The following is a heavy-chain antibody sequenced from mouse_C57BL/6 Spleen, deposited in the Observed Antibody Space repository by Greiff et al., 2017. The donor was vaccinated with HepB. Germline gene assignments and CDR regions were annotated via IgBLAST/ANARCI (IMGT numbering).Heavy chain of an antibody. D-gene: IGHD1-1*01. CDR3: ASSYGSSIWFAY. J-gene: IGHJ3*01. CDR1: GFSLTSYG. Sequence: VQLQQSGPGLVQPSQRLSITCSVSGFSLTSYGVHWVRQSPGKGLDWLGVIWSGGSTDYNAAFISRLSISKDNSKRQVFFKMSSLQADDTAIYYCASSYGSSIWFAYWGQGTLVTVSA. V-gene: IGHV2-2*01. CDR2: IWSGGST.